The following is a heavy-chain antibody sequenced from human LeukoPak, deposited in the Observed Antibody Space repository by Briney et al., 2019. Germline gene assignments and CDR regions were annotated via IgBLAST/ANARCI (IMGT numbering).Heavy chain of an antibody. D-gene: IGHD3-22*01. CDR3: ARGRLYDSSGYSTANFDY. CDR2: INHSGST. CDR1: GGSSSGYY. Sequence: PSETLSLTCAVYGGSSSGYYWSWIRQPPGKGLEWIGEINHSGSTNYNPSLKSRVTISVDTSKNQFSLKLSSVTAADTAVYYCARGRLYDSSGYSTANFDYWGQGTLVTVSS. J-gene: IGHJ4*02. V-gene: IGHV4-34*01.